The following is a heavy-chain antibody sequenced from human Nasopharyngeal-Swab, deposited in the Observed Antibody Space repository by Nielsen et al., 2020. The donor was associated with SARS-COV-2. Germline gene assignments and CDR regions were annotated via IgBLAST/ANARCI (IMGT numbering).Heavy chain of an antibody. D-gene: IGHD3-10*01. J-gene: IGHJ3*02. V-gene: IGHV1-69*06. Sequence: WVRQAPGQGLEWMGGIIPILGTANYAQKFQGRVTITADKSTSTAYMELSSLRSEDTAVYYCARDTMVRGVIITPYDAFDIWGQGTMVTVSS. CDR3: ARDTMVRGVIITPYDAFDI. CDR2: IIPILGTA.